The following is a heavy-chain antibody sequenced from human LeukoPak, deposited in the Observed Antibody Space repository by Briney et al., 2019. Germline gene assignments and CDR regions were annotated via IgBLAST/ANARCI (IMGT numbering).Heavy chain of an antibody. J-gene: IGHJ4*02. V-gene: IGHV3-30*18. CDR2: ISYDGSNK. CDR3: ANYGSVSYFAY. Sequence: GGSLRLSCAASGFTFSSYWMSWVRQAPGKGLEWVALISYDGSNKYYADSVKGRFTISRDNSKNTLYLQMISLRAEDTAVYYCANYGSVSYFAYWGQETLVTVSS. CDR1: GFTFSSYW. D-gene: IGHD3-10*01.